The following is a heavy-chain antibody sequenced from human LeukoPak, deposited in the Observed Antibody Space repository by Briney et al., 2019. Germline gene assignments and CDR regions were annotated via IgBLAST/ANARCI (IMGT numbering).Heavy chain of an antibody. V-gene: IGHV4-61*02. CDR1: GGSISSGSYY. J-gene: IGHJ5*02. Sequence: SETLSLTCTVSGGSISSGSYYWSWIRQPAGKGLEWIGRIYTSGSTNYNPSLKSRITISVDTSKNQFSLKLSSVTAADTAVYYCARDSCTNGVCYANWFDHWGQGTLVTVTS. CDR2: IYTSGST. D-gene: IGHD2-8*01. CDR3: ARDSCTNGVCYANWFDH.